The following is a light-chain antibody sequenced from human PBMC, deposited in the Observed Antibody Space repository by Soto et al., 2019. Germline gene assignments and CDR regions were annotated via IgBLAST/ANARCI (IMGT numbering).Light chain of an antibody. Sequence: DIQMTQSPSSLAASVGDRFTITCQASQDISNYLNWYQQKPGKAPKLLIYDASNLERGVPSRFSGSGSGTDFTFTISSLQPEDIATYYCQQYDNLPLTFGGGTKVDIK. V-gene: IGKV1-33*01. J-gene: IGKJ4*01. CDR3: QQYDNLPLT. CDR2: DAS. CDR1: QDISNY.